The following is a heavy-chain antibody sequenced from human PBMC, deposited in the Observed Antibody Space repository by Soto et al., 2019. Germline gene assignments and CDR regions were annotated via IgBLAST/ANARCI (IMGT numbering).Heavy chain of an antibody. D-gene: IGHD1-26*01. J-gene: IGHJ4*02. CDR3: VTGLRSASLDF. V-gene: IGHV3-15*01. CDR1: GFTFSNAW. CDR2: LKGKADGGTI. Sequence: EVQLVESGGGLVKPGGSLRLSCVASGFTFSNAWMTWVRQAPGKGLEWAGRLKGKADGGTINYAAPVKGRFTISRDDSKNTLYLEMNSLKTEDTAVYYCVTGLRSASLDFWGQGTLVTVSS.